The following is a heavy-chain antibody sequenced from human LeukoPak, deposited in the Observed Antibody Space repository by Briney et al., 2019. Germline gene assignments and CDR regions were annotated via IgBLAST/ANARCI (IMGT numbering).Heavy chain of an antibody. V-gene: IGHV3-11*01. J-gene: IGHJ3*02. CDR3: ARVVRGGNSGYAFDI. D-gene: IGHD4-23*01. Sequence: PGGSLRLSCAATRFTFSDYYMSWVRQALGKGLEWVTYTSSGGSIKSYADSVKGRFSISRDSAKNSLYLEMNSLRAEDTAVYYCARVVRGGNSGYAFDIWGQGTMVTVSS. CDR2: TSSGGSIK. CDR1: RFTFSDYY.